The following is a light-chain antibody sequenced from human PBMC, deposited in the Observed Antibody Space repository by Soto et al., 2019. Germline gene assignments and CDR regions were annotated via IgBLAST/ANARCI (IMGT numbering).Light chain of an antibody. CDR2: EVS. CDR3: SSYTSSSTYV. J-gene: IGLJ1*01. Sequence: QSALTRPASVSGSPGQSITISCTGTSSDVGGYNYVSWYQQHPGKAPKLMIYEVSNRPSGVSNRFSGSKSGNTASLTISGLQAEDEADYYCSSYTSSSTYVLGTGTKLTVL. CDR1: SSDVGGYNY. V-gene: IGLV2-14*01.